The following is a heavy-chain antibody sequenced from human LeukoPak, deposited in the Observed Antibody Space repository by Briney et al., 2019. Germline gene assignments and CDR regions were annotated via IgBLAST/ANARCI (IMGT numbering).Heavy chain of an antibody. J-gene: IGHJ4*02. CDR2: NYHSGST. D-gene: IGHD5-18*01. CDR1: GYSISSGYY. Sequence: SETLSLTCTVSGYSISSGYYWGWIRQPPRKGLEWIGSNYHSGSTYYNPSLKSRVTISVDTSKNQFSLKLSSVTAADTAVYYCARGSYGYGNGYWGQGTLVTVSS. CDR3: ARGSYGYGNGY. V-gene: IGHV4-38-2*02.